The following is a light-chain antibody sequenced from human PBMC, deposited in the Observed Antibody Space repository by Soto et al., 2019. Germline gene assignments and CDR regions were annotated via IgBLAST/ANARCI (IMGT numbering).Light chain of an antibody. J-gene: IGKJ3*01. V-gene: IGKV3-20*01. Sequence: EIVLTQSPGTLSLSPGERATLSCRASESISSNYLAWYQQKPGQAPRLLIYRASSRATGIPDRFSGSVSGTDFTLTISRLEPEDFAVFYCQHYGNSIFTFGPGTKVDVK. CDR1: ESISSNY. CDR2: RAS. CDR3: QHYGNSIFT.